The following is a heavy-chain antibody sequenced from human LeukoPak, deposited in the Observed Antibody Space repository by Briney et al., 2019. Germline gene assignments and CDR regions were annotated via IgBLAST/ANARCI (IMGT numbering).Heavy chain of an antibody. CDR3: AANGRDTAWHWNY. V-gene: IGHV3-23*01. CDR2: ITASGGDT. D-gene: IGHD1-1*01. Sequence: GGSLRLSCAASGFTFNSYAMSWVRQAPGKGLEWLSAITASGGDTYYAESVKGRFTISRDNSKDTLYLQMNNLRADDTAVYYCAANGRDTAWHWNYWGQGTRVTVSS. J-gene: IGHJ4*02. CDR1: GFTFNSYA.